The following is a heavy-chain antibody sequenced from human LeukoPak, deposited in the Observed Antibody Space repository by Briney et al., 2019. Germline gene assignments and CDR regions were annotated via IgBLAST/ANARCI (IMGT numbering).Heavy chain of an antibody. D-gene: IGHD2-15*01. CDR3: ARVSCSGGSCYFGY. Sequence: GRSLRLSCVASGFTFSSYDMHWVRQATGKGLEWVSGIDTAGDTYYPGSVKGRFTISRENAKNSLYLQMNSLRAGDTAVYYCARVSCSGGSCYFGYWGQGTLVTVSS. J-gene: IGHJ4*02. V-gene: IGHV3-13*01. CDR2: IDTAGDT. CDR1: GFTFSSYD.